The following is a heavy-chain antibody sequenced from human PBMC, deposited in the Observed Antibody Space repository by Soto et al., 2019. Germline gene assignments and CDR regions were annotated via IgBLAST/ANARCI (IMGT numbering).Heavy chain of an antibody. CDR1: GFSFRTYW. V-gene: IGHV3-7*01. CDR3: VTEWCSGGSCYRYFQR. Sequence: PGGSLRLSCAPSGFSFRTYWMTWVRPAPGKGLEWVANIKQDGSEKYYVDSVKGRFTISRDNAKNSLDLQMNSLRVEDTAVYYCVTEWCSGGSCYRYFQRWGQGTLVTVSS. CDR2: IKQDGSEK. J-gene: IGHJ1*01. D-gene: IGHD2-15*01.